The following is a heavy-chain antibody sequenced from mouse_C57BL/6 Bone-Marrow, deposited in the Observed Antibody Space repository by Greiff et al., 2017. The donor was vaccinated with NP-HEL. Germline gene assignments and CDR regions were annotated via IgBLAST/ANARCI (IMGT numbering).Heavy chain of an antibody. CDR1: GYTFTSYW. J-gene: IGHJ2*01. Sequence: QVQLQQPGAELVKPGHSVSVSCKASGYTFTSYWMHWVKQRPGQGLEWIGRIHPSDSDTNYNQKFKGQATFTVDTSTSTAYMQLSSLSSDDSAVYYCAIESYSSSYFDYWGQGTTLTVSS. CDR2: IHPSDSDT. D-gene: IGHD3-2*02. CDR3: AIESYSSSYFDY. V-gene: IGHV1-74*01.